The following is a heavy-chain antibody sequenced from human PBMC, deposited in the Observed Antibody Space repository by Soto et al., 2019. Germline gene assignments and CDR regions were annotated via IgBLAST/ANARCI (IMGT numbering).Heavy chain of an antibody. V-gene: IGHV3-23*01. Sequence: EVQLLESGGGLVQPGGSLRLSCIASGFTFNSYAMSWVRQAPGKGLEWVSGISGSGGSRYYADSVKGRFTISRDNSKTTLYLQINSVRADDTAVYYCAKKYYYYRVGYYSRDGLDLWGQGTLVTVSS. CDR2: ISGSGGSR. CDR3: AKKYYYYRVGYYSRDGLDL. D-gene: IGHD3-22*01. CDR1: GFTFNSYA. J-gene: IGHJ4*01.